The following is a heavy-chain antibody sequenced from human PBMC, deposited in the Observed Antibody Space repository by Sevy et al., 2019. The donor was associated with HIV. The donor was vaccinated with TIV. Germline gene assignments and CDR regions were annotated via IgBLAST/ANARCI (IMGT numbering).Heavy chain of an antibody. CDR3: ARDSEAYCGGDCYSFNWFDP. J-gene: IGHJ5*02. D-gene: IGHD2-21*02. Sequence: GGSLRLSCAASRFTFSSYGMHWVRQAPGKGLEWVAVIWYDGSNKYYADSVKGRFTISRDNSKNTLYLQMNSLRAEDTAVYYCARDSEAYCGGDCYSFNWFDPWGQGTLVTVSS. CDR2: IWYDGSNK. CDR1: RFTFSSYG. V-gene: IGHV3-33*01.